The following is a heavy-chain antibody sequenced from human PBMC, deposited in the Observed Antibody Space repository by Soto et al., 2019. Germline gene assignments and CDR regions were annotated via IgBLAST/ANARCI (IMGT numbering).Heavy chain of an antibody. CDR1: GFIFSSYE. CDR3: MRDQYITGWFGSL. V-gene: IGHV3-48*03. J-gene: IGHJ4*02. D-gene: IGHD6-19*01. CDR2: ISESGSTV. Sequence: EVQVVESGGGLVQPGGSLRLSCAASGFIFSSYEMNWVRQAPGKGLEWLSYISESGSTVYYADSVKGRFTISRDNAKNSLYLQMNSLRADDTAVYYCMRDQYITGWFGSLWGQGTLVTVSS.